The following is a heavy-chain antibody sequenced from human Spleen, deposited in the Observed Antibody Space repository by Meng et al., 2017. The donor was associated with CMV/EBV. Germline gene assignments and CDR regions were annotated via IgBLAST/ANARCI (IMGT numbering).Heavy chain of an antibody. CDR1: GYTFTGYY. Sequence: GYTFTGYYMHWVRQAHGQGLEWMGWINANSGDTNYAVKFQGRVTMTRDTSITTAYMELSSLRSDDTAFYYCARVTDFWSTPWGFDPWGQGTLVTVSS. D-gene: IGHD3-3*01. J-gene: IGHJ5*01. CDR2: INANSGDT. CDR3: ARVTDFWSTPWGFDP. V-gene: IGHV1-2*02.